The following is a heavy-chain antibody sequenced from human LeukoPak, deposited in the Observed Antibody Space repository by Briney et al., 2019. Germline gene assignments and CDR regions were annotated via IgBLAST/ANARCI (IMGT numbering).Heavy chain of an antibody. CDR1: GYTFTGYY. V-gene: IGHV1-2*02. J-gene: IGHJ4*02. CDR3: ARHYSGDSSAFYDF. D-gene: IGHD3-22*01. CDR2: INPNSGGT. Sequence: ASVRVSCKASGYTFTGYYLHWVRQATAQGLEWVGWINPNSGGTEYAQKFQGRVTMTRDTSISTTYMELSRLRSDDTAVYYCARHYSGDSSAFYDFWGQGTLVTVSS.